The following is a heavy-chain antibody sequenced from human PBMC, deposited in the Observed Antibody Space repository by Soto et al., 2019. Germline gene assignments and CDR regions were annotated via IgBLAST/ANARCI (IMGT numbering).Heavy chain of an antibody. D-gene: IGHD6-13*01. V-gene: IGHV4-39*02. CDR1: GGSISSSSYY. Sequence: SETLSLTCTVSGGSISSSSYYWGWIRQPPGKGLEWIGSIYYSGSTYYNPSLKSRVTISVDTSKNQFSLKLSSVTAADTAVYYCARDSSSWYWFDPWGQGTLVTVSS. J-gene: IGHJ5*02. CDR3: ARDSSSWYWFDP. CDR2: IYYSGST.